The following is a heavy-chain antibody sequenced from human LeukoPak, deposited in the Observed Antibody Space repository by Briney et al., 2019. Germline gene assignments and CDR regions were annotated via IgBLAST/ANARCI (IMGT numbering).Heavy chain of an antibody. CDR2: VSGSGGST. CDR1: GFSFSSYG. Sequence: GGSLRLSCAASGFSFSSYGMSWVRQAPGKGLEWVASVSGSGGSTYYADSVKGRFTISRDNSKNTLYLQMNSLRAEDTAVYYCARAPYGDNGYNAEVADYWGQGTLVTVSS. J-gene: IGHJ4*02. D-gene: IGHD4/OR15-4a*01. CDR3: ARAPYGDNGYNAEVADY. V-gene: IGHV3-23*01.